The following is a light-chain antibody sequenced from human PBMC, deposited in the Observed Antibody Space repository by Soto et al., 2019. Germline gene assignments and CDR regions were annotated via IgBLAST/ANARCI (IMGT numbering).Light chain of an antibody. V-gene: IGLV2-14*01. CDR3: RAYITTNTLL. Sequence: QSALTQPASVSGSPGQATTISCTGTSSDVGGYRYVSWYQQHPGKVPKLIIYDVSNRPSGVSNRFSGSNSGNTASLTISGLQAEDEADYYCRAYITTNTLLFGGGTKLTVL. J-gene: IGLJ2*01. CDR2: DVS. CDR1: SSDVGGYRY.